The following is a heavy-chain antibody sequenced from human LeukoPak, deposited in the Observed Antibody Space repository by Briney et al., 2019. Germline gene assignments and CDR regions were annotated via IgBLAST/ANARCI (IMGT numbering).Heavy chain of an antibody. J-gene: IGHJ6*03. CDR3: ARGGPLQYLPYYYYYMDV. CDR1: GYTFTNYY. V-gene: IGHV1-46*01. D-gene: IGHD3-9*01. CDR2: INPSGGST. Sequence: ASVKVSCKASGYTFTNYYIHWVRQAPGQGLEWMGIINPSGGSTSYAQKFQGRVTMTRDTSTSTVYMELSSLRSEDTAVYSCARGGPLQYLPYYYYYMDVWGKGTTVTISS.